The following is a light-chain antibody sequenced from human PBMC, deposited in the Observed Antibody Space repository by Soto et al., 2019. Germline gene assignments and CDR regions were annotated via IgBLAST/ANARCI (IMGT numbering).Light chain of an antibody. Sequence: IQLTQSPSSLSASVGDRVTITCRASQGISSYLAWYQQKPGKAPKLLIYAASTLQSGVPSRFSGSGSGTDFTLTISSLQPEDFANYYCQQLNSYPRAFGQGTKVDIK. CDR2: AAS. CDR3: QQLNSYPRA. V-gene: IGKV1-9*01. J-gene: IGKJ1*01. CDR1: QGISSY.